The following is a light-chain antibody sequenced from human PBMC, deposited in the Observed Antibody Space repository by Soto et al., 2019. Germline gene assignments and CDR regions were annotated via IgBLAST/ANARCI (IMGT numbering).Light chain of an antibody. CDR1: NSDVGGYDR. V-gene: IGLV2-14*01. J-gene: IGLJ3*02. CDR3: FSYIPGTTTHWV. Sequence: QSALTQPASVSGSPGQSITISCTGTNSDVGGYDRVSWYQHHPGKAPKLLIFEVYNRPSGISDRFSGSKSGDTASLTISGLQAEDEADYYCFSYIPGTTTHWVFGGGTKVTVL. CDR2: EVY.